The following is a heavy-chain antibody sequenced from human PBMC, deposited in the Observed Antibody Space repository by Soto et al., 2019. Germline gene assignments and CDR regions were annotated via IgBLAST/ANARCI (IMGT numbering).Heavy chain of an antibody. J-gene: IGHJ2*01. CDR1: GASITSGDYY. V-gene: IGHV4-39*01. CDR2: IFYDGSP. CDR3: VRTVGSSWFFDL. Sequence: QLQLRQSGPGLVKPPEALSLTCSVSGASITSGDYYWGWIRQPPGKGLEWIGSIFYDGSPYYNPSLQRRLTLSVDTSKNQFSLTLNSATAADTAVYYCVRTVGSSWFFDLWGRGTLITVSS. D-gene: IGHD3-10*01.